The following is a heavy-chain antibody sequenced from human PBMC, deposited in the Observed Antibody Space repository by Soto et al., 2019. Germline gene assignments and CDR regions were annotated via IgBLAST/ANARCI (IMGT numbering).Heavy chain of an antibody. D-gene: IGHD3-10*01. CDR1: GFTFSSYG. V-gene: IGHV3-30*18. CDR3: AKDRGVGHPKYYYYGMDV. J-gene: IGHJ6*02. Sequence: GGSLRLSCAVSGFTFSSYGMHWVRQAPGKGLWCVAVISYDGSNKYYADSVKGRFTISRDNSKNKPYLQMHSLRAEDTAVYYCAKDRGVGHPKYYYYGMDVWGQGKTVTVS. CDR2: ISYDGSNK.